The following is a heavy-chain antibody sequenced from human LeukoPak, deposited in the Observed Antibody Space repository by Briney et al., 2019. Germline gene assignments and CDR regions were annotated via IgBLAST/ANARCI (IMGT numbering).Heavy chain of an antibody. V-gene: IGHV3-30*03. CDR1: GFTFSSYG. D-gene: IGHD3-16*01. CDR2: ISYDGSNK. Sequence: PGRSLRLSCAASGFTFSSYGMHWVRQAPGKGLEWAAVISYDGSNKYYADSVKGRFTISRDNSKNTLYLQMNSLRAEDTAVYYCAGGRGIPDYWGQGTLVTVSS. CDR3: AGGRGIPDY. J-gene: IGHJ4*02.